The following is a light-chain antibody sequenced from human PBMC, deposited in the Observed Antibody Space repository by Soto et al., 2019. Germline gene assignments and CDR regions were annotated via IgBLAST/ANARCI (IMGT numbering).Light chain of an antibody. Sequence: DIQVTQSPSSLSASVEDSVTLSCQTSQRVDSYIHWYQHQSGKPPKLLIYAASTLQDGVPSRFSGGGSGTAFSLIITGLQPGDSATYYCQQTYTSVATFGQGTKVDIK. CDR3: QQTYTSVAT. CDR2: AAS. J-gene: IGKJ1*01. CDR1: QRVDSY. V-gene: IGKV1-39*01.